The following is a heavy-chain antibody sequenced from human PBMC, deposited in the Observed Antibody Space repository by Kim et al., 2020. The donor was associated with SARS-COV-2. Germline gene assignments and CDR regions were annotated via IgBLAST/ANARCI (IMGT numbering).Heavy chain of an antibody. D-gene: IGHD6-19*01. Sequence: SETLSLTCTVSGGSISSSSYYWGWIRQSPGKGLEWIGSIYYSGSTYYNPSLKSRVTISVDTSKNQFSLKLSSVTAADTAVYYCARPRAYSSGWDPFDYWGQGTLVTVSS. CDR1: GGSISSSSYY. CDR2: IYYSGST. J-gene: IGHJ4*02. CDR3: ARPRAYSSGWDPFDY. V-gene: IGHV4-39*01.